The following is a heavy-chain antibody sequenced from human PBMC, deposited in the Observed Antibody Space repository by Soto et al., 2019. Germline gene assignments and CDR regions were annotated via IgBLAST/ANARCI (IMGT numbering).Heavy chain of an antibody. Sequence: QVQLVQSGAEVKKPGASVKVSCKASGYTFTSYGISWVRQAPGQGLEWMGWISAYNGNTNYAQKLQGRVTMTTDTSTSTAYMELRSLRADDTAVYYCARDREWERRGGYNWFDPWGQGTLVTVSS. D-gene: IGHD1-26*01. CDR3: ARDREWERRGGYNWFDP. J-gene: IGHJ5*02. CDR2: ISAYNGNT. V-gene: IGHV1-18*01. CDR1: GYTFTSYG.